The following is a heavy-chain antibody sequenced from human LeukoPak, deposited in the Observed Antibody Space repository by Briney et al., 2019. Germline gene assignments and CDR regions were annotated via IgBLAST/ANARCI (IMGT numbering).Heavy chain of an antibody. Sequence: PGGSLRLSCAASGFTFNDYYMSWIRQAPGKGLEWLSYINIGGTNTHYADSVKGRFTISRDNAKKSLYLEMNNLRAEDTAVYFCAKLTDFWGRGTLVTVSS. CDR3: AKLTDF. CDR2: INIGGTNT. J-gene: IGHJ2*01. V-gene: IGHV3-11*01. D-gene: IGHD3-9*01. CDR1: GFTFNDYY.